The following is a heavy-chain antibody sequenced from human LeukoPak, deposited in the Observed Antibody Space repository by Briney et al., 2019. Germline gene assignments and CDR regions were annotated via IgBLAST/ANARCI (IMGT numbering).Heavy chain of an antibody. D-gene: IGHD5-18*01. V-gene: IGHV1-18*01. CDR2: INAYNGNT. Sequence: GASVKVSCKASGYTFTSYGISWVRQAPGQGLEWMGWINAYNGNTNYAQKLQGRVTMTTDTSTSTAYMELRSLKSDDTAVYYCARVLTAMDPRGYFDYWGQGTLVTVSS. J-gene: IGHJ4*02. CDR3: ARVLTAMDPRGYFDY. CDR1: GYTFTSYG.